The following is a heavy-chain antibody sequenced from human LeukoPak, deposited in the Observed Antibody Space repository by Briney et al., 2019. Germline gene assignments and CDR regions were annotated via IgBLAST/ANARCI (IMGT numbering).Heavy chain of an antibody. V-gene: IGHV4-59*01. Sequence: PSETLSLTCTVSGGSISDYYWTWIRQPPGKGLEWIAYIHSSGSTNYNPSLKSRVIISIDTSRSQLSLKLGSVTAADTAVYYCARIEGDNSLDCWGQGTLVTVSS. CDR1: GGSISDYY. CDR2: IHSSGST. D-gene: IGHD3-16*01. J-gene: IGHJ4*02. CDR3: ARIEGDNSLDC.